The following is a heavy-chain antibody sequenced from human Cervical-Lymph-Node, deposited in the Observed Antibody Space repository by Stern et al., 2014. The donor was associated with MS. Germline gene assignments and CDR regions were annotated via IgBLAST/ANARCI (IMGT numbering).Heavy chain of an antibody. CDR2: ISGYNGKA. CDR1: GYTFTTYA. V-gene: IGHV1-18*04. D-gene: IGHD5-12*01. Sequence: VQLVESGPEVKKPGASVKVSCKASGYTFTTYAFSWVRQAPGQGLEWMGWISGYNGKANYAQRFQGRVTMTTDSSTSTAYMELRSLRSDDTAVYYCARDEKWLQVYGMDVWGQGTTVTVSS. J-gene: IGHJ6*02. CDR3: ARDEKWLQVYGMDV.